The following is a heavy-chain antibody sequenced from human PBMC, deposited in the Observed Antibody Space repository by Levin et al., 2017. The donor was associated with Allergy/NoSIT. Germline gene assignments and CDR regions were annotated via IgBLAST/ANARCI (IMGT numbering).Heavy chain of an antibody. V-gene: IGHV4-31*03. CDR2: IHHSGNA. D-gene: IGHD3-10*01. CDR3: ARDECAWFGECYGMDV. J-gene: IGHJ6*02. CDR1: GDFIRAGGGDLY. Sequence: SETLSLTCTVSGDFIRAGGGDLYLSWIRQQPGKGLEWIGFIHHSGNAYYNPSLKSRLTMSVDTSKRQFSLRLTSVTVADTAVYYCARDECAWFGECYGMDVWGQGTTVTVSS.